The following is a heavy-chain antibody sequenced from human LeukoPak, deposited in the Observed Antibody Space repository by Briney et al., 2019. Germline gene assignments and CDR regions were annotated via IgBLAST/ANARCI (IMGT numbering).Heavy chain of an antibody. D-gene: IGHD3-10*01. CDR3: AKEGDSGPYYYYYMDV. CDR2: ISWNSGSI. CDR1: GFTFDDYA. Sequence: GGSLRLSCAASGFTFDDYAMHWIRQAPGKGLEWVSGISWNSGSIGYADSVKGRFTISRDNSKNTLYLQMNSLRAEDTAVYYCAKEGDSGPYYYYYMDVWGKGTTVTVSS. J-gene: IGHJ6*03. V-gene: IGHV3-9*01.